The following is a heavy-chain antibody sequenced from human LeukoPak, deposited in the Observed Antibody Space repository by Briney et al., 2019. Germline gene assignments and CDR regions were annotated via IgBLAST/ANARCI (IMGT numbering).Heavy chain of an antibody. D-gene: IGHD4-11*01. CDR1: GFTVSSNY. CDR3: ARGSYSDSVDY. J-gene: IGHJ4*02. V-gene: IGHV3-53*01. Sequence: GGSLRLSCAASGFTVSSNYMSWVRQAPGKGLEWVSVIYSGGSTYYADSVKGRFTISRDNSKNTLYLQMNSLRAEDTAVYYCARGSYSDSVDYWGQGTLVTVSS. CDR2: IYSGGST.